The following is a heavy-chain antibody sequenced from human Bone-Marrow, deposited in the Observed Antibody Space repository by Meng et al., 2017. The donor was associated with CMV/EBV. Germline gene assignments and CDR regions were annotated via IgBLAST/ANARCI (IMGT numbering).Heavy chain of an antibody. CDR2: ISSSSSYI. J-gene: IGHJ5*02. D-gene: IGHD3-3*01. Sequence: FSSYSMNWVRQAPGKGLEWVSSISSSSSYIYYADSVKGRFTISRDNAKNSLYLQMNSLRAEDTAVYYCARDAEDFWSGYYWGNWFDPWGQGTLVTVFS. CDR1: FSSYS. CDR3: ARDAEDFWSGYYWGNWFDP. V-gene: IGHV3-21*01.